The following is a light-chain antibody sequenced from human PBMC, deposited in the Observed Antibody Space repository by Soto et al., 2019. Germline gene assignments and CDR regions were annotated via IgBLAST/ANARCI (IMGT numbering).Light chain of an antibody. CDR3: HHFGSLPET. J-gene: IGKJ1*01. CDR2: SAS. V-gene: IGKV3-20*01. CDR1: QSVASSY. Sequence: EVVLTQSPGTLSLSPGERVTLSCRASQSVASSYLAWYQQKPGRAPRLLFYSASSRATGIPDRFSGSGSGTDFTLTISRLETDDFAVYYCHHFGSLPETFGQGTNVE.